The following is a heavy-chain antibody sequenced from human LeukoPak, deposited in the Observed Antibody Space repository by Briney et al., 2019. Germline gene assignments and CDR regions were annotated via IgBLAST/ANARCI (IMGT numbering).Heavy chain of an antibody. V-gene: IGHV3-30*18. CDR2: ISYDGSNK. CDR1: GFTFSNFG. CDR3: AKEMEGGSFY. Sequence: QTGGSLRLSCVASGFTFSNFGVHWVRQAPGKGLEWVAVISYDGSNKYYADSVKGRFTISRDNSKNTLYLQMNSLRAEDTAVYYCAKEMEGGSFYWGQGALVTVSS. J-gene: IGHJ4*02. D-gene: IGHD1-26*01.